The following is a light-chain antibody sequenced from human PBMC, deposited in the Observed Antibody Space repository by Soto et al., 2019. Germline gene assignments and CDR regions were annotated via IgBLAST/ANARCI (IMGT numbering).Light chain of an antibody. CDR2: KAS. CDR1: QSISGW. V-gene: IGKV1-5*03. J-gene: IGKJ1*01. Sequence: DIQMPQSPSTLSASVGASFTITCRASQSISGWLAWYQQKPGKAPKLLIYKASSLKSGVPSRFSGSGSGTEFTLTINSLQPDDFATYYCQQYHIYSGTFGQGTKVDIK. CDR3: QQYHIYSGT.